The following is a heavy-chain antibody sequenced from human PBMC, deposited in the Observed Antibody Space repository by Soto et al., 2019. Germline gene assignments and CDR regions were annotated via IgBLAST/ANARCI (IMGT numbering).Heavy chain of an antibody. Sequence: GGSLRLSCAASGFTFSSYWMSWVRQAPGKGLEWVAHIKQDGSEKYYVDSVKGRITISRDNANNSLYLQMNSLRAEDTAVYYCARELSYYDSSGYYYCFDYWGQGTLVTVSS. V-gene: IGHV3-7*01. D-gene: IGHD3-22*01. CDR1: GFTFSSYW. CDR2: IKQDGSEK. J-gene: IGHJ4*02. CDR3: ARELSYYDSSGYYYCFDY.